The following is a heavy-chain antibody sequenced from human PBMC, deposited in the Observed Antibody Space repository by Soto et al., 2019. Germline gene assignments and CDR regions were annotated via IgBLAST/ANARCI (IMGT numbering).Heavy chain of an antibody. CDR1: GFTFSSYS. Sequence: PGGSLRLSCAASGFTFSSYSMNWVRQAPGKGLEWVSSISSSSSYIYYADSVKGRFTISRDNAKNSLYLQMNSLRAEDTAVYYCAGVADFWSGYYEGDYYGMDVWGQGTTVTVSS. D-gene: IGHD3-3*01. CDR2: ISSSSSYI. J-gene: IGHJ6*02. V-gene: IGHV3-21*01. CDR3: AGVADFWSGYYEGDYYGMDV.